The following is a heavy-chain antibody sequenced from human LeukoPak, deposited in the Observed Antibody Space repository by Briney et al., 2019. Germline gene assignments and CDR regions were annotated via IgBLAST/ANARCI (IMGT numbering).Heavy chain of an antibody. CDR1: GGSISSNTYY. CDR3: ARGKYYYGSGTYYTRSYDWYFDL. D-gene: IGHD3-10*01. J-gene: IGHJ2*01. CDR2: IYYSGST. V-gene: IGHV4-39*07. Sequence: SETLSLTCTVSGGSISSNTYYWGWIRQPPGKGLEWIGSIYYSGSTYYSPSLKSRVTISVDTSKNQFSLKLHSVTAADTAVYYCARGKYYYGSGTYYTRSYDWYFDLWGRGTLVTVSS.